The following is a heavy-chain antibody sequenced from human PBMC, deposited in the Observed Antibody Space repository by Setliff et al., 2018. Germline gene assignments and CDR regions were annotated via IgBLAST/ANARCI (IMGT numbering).Heavy chain of an antibody. CDR2: ISAYNGNT. CDR1: GGTFSSYA. V-gene: IGHV1-18*01. CDR3: AREAKRNVVVVVAATPVY. J-gene: IGHJ4*02. D-gene: IGHD2-15*01. Sequence: ASVKVSCKASGGTFSSYAISWVRQAPGQGLEWMGWISAYNGNTNYAQKFQGRVTMTTDTSTSTAYMELSSLRSEDTAVYYCAREAKRNVVVVVAATPVYWGQGTLVTVSS.